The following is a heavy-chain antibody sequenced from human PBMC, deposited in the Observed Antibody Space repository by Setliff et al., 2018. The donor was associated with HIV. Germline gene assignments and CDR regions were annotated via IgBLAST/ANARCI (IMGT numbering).Heavy chain of an antibody. Sequence: GGSLRLSCAASGFVFSDYGMYWVRQVPGKGLEWVAFIHYDGSKKYYADSVKGRFTISRDNAKNSLYLQMNSLRVEDTAVYYCAKDVCSGAYCYAYYYYGMDVWGQGTMVTVSS. CDR2: IHYDGSKK. D-gene: IGHD2-15*01. J-gene: IGHJ6*02. CDR3: AKDVCSGAYCYAYYYYGMDV. CDR1: GFVFSDYG. V-gene: IGHV3-30*02.